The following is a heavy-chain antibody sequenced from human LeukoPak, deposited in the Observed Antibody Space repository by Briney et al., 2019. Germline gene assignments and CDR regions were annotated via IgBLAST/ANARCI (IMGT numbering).Heavy chain of an antibody. CDR2: IFYSGAT. CDR1: GDSISSGGYY. CDR3: ARQSCTDTSCTVFRWYFDL. D-gene: IGHD2-2*01. J-gene: IGHJ2*01. Sequence: PSETLSLTCSVSGDSISSGGYYWSWIRQHPGKGLECIGYIFYSGATNYNPSLKSRASISLDTSKNQFSLKLSSVTAADTAIYYCARQSCTDTSCTVFRWYFDLWGRGTLVTVSS. V-gene: IGHV4-31*03.